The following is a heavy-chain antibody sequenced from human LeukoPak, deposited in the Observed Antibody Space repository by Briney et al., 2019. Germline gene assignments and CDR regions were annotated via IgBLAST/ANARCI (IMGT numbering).Heavy chain of an antibody. CDR1: GGSISSYY. D-gene: IGHD1-26*01. CDR3: ARGVGAFDI. CDR2: IYYSGST. Sequence: SETLSLTCTVSGGSISSYYWSWIRQPPGKGLEWIGYIYYSGSTNYNPSPKSRVTISVDTSKNQFSLKLSSVTAADTAVYYCARGVGAFDIWGQGTMVTVSS. V-gene: IGHV4-59*01. J-gene: IGHJ3*02.